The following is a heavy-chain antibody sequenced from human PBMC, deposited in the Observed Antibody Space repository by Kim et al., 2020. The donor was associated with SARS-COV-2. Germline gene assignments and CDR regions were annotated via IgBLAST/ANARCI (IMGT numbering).Heavy chain of an antibody. CDR2: IKQDGTEN. D-gene: IGHD3-16*01. Sequence: GGSLRLSCVASGFSFSGYWMSWVRQAPGKGLEWVAKIKQDGTENYYVDSVKGRFTISRDNAKKSSFLQMNSLRAEDAAVYYCARGITFDLWGQGTVVTVSS. CDR3: ARGITFDL. V-gene: IGHV3-7*01. J-gene: IGHJ3*01. CDR1: GFSFSGYW.